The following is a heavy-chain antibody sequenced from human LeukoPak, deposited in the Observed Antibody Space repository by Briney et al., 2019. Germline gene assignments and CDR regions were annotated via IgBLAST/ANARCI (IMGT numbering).Heavy chain of an antibody. CDR2: ISYDGSNK. CDR1: GFTFSSYG. D-gene: IGHD4-17*01. J-gene: IGHJ4*02. V-gene: IGHV3-30*03. Sequence: GRSLRLSCAASGFTFSSYGMHWVRQAPGKGLEWVAVISYDGSNKYYADSVKGRFTISRDNAKNSLYLQMNSLRAEDTAVYYCARDGDYARYYFDYWGQGTLVTVSS. CDR3: ARDGDYARYYFDY.